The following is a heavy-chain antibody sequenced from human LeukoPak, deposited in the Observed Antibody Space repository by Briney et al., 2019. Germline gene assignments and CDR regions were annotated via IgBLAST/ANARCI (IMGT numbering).Heavy chain of an antibody. V-gene: IGHV4-61*02. CDR2: IYTSGST. Sequence: SETLSLTCTVSGGSISSGSYYWSWIRQPAGKGLEWIGRIYTSGSTNYNPSLKTRVTISVDTSKNQFSLKLSSVTAADTAVYYCARDLHFCSSSSCYDSQDPRYRDVWGKGTTVTVSS. D-gene: IGHD2-2*01. J-gene: IGHJ6*03. CDR3: ARDLHFCSSSSCYDSQDPRYRDV. CDR1: GGSISSGSYY.